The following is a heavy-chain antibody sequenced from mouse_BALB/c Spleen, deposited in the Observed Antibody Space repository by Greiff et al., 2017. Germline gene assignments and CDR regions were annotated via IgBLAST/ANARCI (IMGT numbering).Heavy chain of an antibody. Sequence: EVQVVESGGGLVKPGGSLKLSCAASGFTFSDYYMYWVRQTPEKRLEWVATISDGGSYTYYPDSVKGRFTISRDNAKNNLYLQMSSLKSEDTAMYYCASLVWPYYAMDYWGQGTSVTVSS. CDR1: GFTFSDYY. CDR3: ASLVWPYYAMDY. J-gene: IGHJ4*01. D-gene: IGHD2-10*02. V-gene: IGHV5-4*02. CDR2: ISDGGSYT.